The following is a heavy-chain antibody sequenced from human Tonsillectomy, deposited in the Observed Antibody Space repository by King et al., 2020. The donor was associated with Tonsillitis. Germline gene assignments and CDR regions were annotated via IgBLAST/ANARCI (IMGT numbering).Heavy chain of an antibody. J-gene: IGHJ4*02. CDR2: INPSGGST. Sequence: QLVQSGAEVKKPGASVKVSCKASGYTFTSYYMHWVRQAPGQGLEWMGIINPSGGSTSYAQKFQGRVTMTRDTSTSTVYMELSSLRSEDTAVYYCASLAYSSSSPYQRGDYWGQGTLVTVSS. D-gene: IGHD3-16*01. CDR3: ASLAYSSSSPYQRGDY. V-gene: IGHV1-46*01. CDR1: GYTFTSYY.